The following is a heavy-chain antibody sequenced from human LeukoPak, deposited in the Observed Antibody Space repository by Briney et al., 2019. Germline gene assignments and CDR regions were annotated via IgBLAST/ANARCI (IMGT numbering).Heavy chain of an antibody. CDR1: AYTSTHYG. V-gene: IGHV1-18*01. J-gene: IGHJ4*02. CDR2: ISPHNGNT. Sequence: ASVKVSCKASAYTSTHYGVSWLRQAPGQGVEWMGWISPHNGNTDHAQKFQGRVIVTTDTSTSTAYMELRSLRSDDTAVYYCARVRLTGNLGRGFFDYWGQGTLVTVSS. D-gene: IGHD3-9*01. CDR3: ARVRLTGNLGRGFFDY.